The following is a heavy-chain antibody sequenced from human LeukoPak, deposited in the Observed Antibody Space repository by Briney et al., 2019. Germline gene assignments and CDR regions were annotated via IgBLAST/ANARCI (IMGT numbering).Heavy chain of an antibody. Sequence: GGSLRLSCAASGFTFSSYAMSWVRQAPGKGLEWVSAISGSGGSTYYADSVKGRFTISRDNSKNTLYLRMNSLRAEDRAVYYCAKARSGWYGVEDYWGRGTLVTVSS. CDR2: ISGSGGST. CDR1: GFTFSSYA. D-gene: IGHD6-19*01. V-gene: IGHV3-23*01. J-gene: IGHJ4*02. CDR3: AKARSGWYGVEDY.